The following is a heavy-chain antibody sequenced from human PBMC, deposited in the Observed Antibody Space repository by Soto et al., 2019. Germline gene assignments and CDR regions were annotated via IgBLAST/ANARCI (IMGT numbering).Heavy chain of an antibody. D-gene: IGHD4-17*01. CDR3: ANRPWADYGGIFDP. Sequence: QVQLQESGPGLVKPAETLSLTCTVSGGSLSSYYWTWIRQPPGKGLEWIGYVYYSGNTNYNPSLNSRVTTSADTPTNHSALKLGPVTAADTAVYYCANRPWADYGGIFDPWGQGTLVTVSS. J-gene: IGHJ5*02. CDR1: GGSLSSYY. V-gene: IGHV4-59*01. CDR2: VYYSGNT.